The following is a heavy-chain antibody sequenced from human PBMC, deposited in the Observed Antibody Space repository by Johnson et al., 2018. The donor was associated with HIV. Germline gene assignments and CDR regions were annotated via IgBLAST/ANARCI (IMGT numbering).Heavy chain of an antibody. CDR1: GLTVSSSY. J-gene: IGHJ3*02. Sequence: MQLVESGGGLVQPGGSLRLSCAASGLTVSSSYMSWVRQAPGKGLEWVSVIYSGGGTYYVDAVKGRFTISRDNSKNTLYLQMNSLRAEDTAVYYCTTGTGYYYGSGSYSHAFDIWGQGTMVTVSS. V-gene: IGHV3-66*02. CDR3: TTGTGYYYGSGSYSHAFDI. CDR2: IYSGGGT. D-gene: IGHD3-10*01.